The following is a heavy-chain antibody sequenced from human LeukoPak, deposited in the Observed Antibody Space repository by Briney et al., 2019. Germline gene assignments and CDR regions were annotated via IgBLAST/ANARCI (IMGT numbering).Heavy chain of an antibody. CDR3: AKEVLDNNWITIDY. V-gene: IGHV3-23*01. J-gene: IGHJ4*02. CDR1: GLSFTNVW. CDR2: INAGGGSA. D-gene: IGHD1-1*01. Sequence: GGSLRLSCAVSGLSFTNVWMNWVRQAPGKGLEWVSGINAGGGSAYADSVKGRFTISRDNSKNTLYMQMNSLRAEDTALYYCAKEVLDNNWITIDYWGQGTLVTVSS.